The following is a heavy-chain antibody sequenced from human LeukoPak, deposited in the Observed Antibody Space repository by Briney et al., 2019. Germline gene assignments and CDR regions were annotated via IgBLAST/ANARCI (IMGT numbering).Heavy chain of an antibody. D-gene: IGHD4-17*01. CDR1: GGPISSGGYY. V-gene: IGHV4-31*03. J-gene: IGHJ4*02. Sequence: SQTLSLTCTVSGGPISSGGYYWTWIRQHPGKGLEWIGYIYYSGSTYYNPSLKSRVTISVDTSKNQFSLKLSSVTAADTAVYYCAREGTYGDSEVFDYWGQGTLVTVSS. CDR3: AREGTYGDSEVFDY. CDR2: IYYSGST.